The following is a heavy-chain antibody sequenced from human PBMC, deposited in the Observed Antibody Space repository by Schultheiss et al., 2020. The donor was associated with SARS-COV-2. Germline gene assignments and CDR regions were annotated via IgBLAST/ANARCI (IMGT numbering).Heavy chain of an antibody. V-gene: IGHV3-30*03. CDR1: GFTFSSYS. D-gene: IGHD5-12*01. J-gene: IGHJ6*02. CDR2: ISYDGSNK. Sequence: GGSLRLSCAASGFTFSSYSMNWVRQAPGKGLEWVAVISYDGSNKYYADSVKGRFTISRDNSKNTLYLQMNSLRAEDTAVYYCARDGGSSGYDSPVGYYYYGMDVWGQGTTVTVSS. CDR3: ARDGGSSGYDSPVGYYYYGMDV.